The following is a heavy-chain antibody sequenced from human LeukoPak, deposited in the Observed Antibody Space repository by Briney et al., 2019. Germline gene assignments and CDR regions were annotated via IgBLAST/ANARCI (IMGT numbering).Heavy chain of an antibody. D-gene: IGHD2-2*01. Sequence: PGGSLRLSCAASGFTFTAYNMNWVRQAPGKGLEWVSSISSTGTYLYYADSVKGRFTISRDKNSLYLRMNSLRVEDTAVYYCAKGVWPSARRDYRGQGTLVTVSS. CDR3: AKGVWPSARRDY. CDR1: GFTFTAYN. CDR2: ISSTGTYL. V-gene: IGHV3-21*03. J-gene: IGHJ4*02.